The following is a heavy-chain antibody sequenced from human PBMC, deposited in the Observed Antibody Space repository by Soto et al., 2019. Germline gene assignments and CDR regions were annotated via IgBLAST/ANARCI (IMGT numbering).Heavy chain of an antibody. J-gene: IGHJ3*01. CDR3: VRGWGSGIHLSCLDL. Sequence: QLQLVESGGGVVQPGTSLRLSCAASGFTFRQYGMHWVRQAPGKGLDWVAVILYDGSYEYYADSVKGRFTISRDNSGNMVYLQMNSLRAEDTAVYYFVRGWGSGIHLSCLDLWGQGTTVVVSS. V-gene: IGHV3-33*08. D-gene: IGHD6-19*01. CDR2: ILYDGSYE. CDR1: GFTFRQYG.